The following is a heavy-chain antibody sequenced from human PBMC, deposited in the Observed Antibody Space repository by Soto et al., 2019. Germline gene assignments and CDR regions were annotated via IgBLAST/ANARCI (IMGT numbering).Heavy chain of an antibody. Sequence: EVQLVESGGGLVQPGGSLRLSCAASGFTFSSYWMHWVRQAPGKGLVWVSRINSDGSSTNYADSVKGRFTISRDNARKTLFLQMNTLRAEDTAVYYCTGSGSSPSYYDMDVWGQGTTVTVSS. CDR1: GFTFSSYW. V-gene: IGHV3-74*01. CDR2: INSDGSST. J-gene: IGHJ6*02. D-gene: IGHD6-6*01. CDR3: TGSGSSPSYYDMDV.